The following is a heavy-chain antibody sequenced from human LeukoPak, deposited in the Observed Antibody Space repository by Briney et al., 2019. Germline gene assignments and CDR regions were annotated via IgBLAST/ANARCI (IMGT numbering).Heavy chain of an antibody. CDR3: ARDRGTTSSAGYYFDY. V-gene: IGHV3-33*08. CDR1: GFTFSTFW. J-gene: IGHJ4*02. CDR2: IWYDGSEK. Sequence: GGSLRLSCAASGFTFSTFWMDWVRQAPGKGLEWVAIIWYDGSEKFYGDSVKGRFTISRDNSKNTLYLQMNSLRAEDTAVYYCARDRGTTSSAGYYFDYWGQGTLVTVSS. D-gene: IGHD6-6*01.